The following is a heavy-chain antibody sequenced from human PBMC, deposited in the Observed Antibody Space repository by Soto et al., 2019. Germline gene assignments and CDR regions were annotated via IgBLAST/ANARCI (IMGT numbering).Heavy chain of an antibody. CDR1: GFTFSSYS. CDR2: ISSSSSYI. D-gene: IGHD6-19*01. Sequence: EVQLVESGGGLVKPGGSLRLSCAASGFTFSSYSMNWLHQAPGKGLEWVSYISSSSSYIYYADSVKGRFTISRDNAKNSLSLQMNILRAEETAVYYFARGPVAVDDYLAYWGQGTLVTVSS. J-gene: IGHJ4*02. CDR3: ARGPVAVDDYLAY. V-gene: IGHV3-21*01.